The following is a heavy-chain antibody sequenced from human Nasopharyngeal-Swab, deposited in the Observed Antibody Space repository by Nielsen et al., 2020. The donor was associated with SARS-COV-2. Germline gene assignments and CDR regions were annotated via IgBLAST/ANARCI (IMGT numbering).Heavy chain of an antibody. CDR3: VLITMVRGVIQYSYYYYMDV. CDR2: IIPIFGTA. Sequence: WVRQAPGQGLEWMGGIIPIFGTASYAQKFQGRVTITADKSTSTAYMELSSLRSEDTAVYYCVLITMVRGVIQYSYYYYMDVWGKGTTVTVSS. V-gene: IGHV1-69*06. D-gene: IGHD3-10*01. J-gene: IGHJ6*03.